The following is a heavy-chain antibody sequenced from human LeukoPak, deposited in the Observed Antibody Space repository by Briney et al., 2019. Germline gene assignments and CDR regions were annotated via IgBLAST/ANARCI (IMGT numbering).Heavy chain of an antibody. D-gene: IGHD2-2*01. CDR2: IYTSGST. V-gene: IGHV4-61*02. Sequence: SETLSLTCTVSGGSISSGSYYWSWIRQPAGKGLEWIGRIYTSGSTNYNPSLKSRVTISVDTSKNQFSLKLSSVTAADTAVYYCARQPPPSYCSSTSCARLLYFDYWGQGTLVTVSS. J-gene: IGHJ4*02. CDR3: ARQPPPSYCSSTSCARLLYFDY. CDR1: GGSISSGSYY.